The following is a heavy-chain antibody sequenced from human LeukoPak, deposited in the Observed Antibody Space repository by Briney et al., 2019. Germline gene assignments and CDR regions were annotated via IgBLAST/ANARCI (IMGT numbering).Heavy chain of an antibody. Sequence: SVKVSCKASEGTFGSDIINWVRQAPGQGLEWMGGIIPRVDITNYAQKFQGRVTITADRSTSTVYMELSTLRSDDTAVYYCATARMHDYWGQGTQVTVSS. J-gene: IGHJ4*02. CDR2: IIPRVDIT. D-gene: IGHD5-24*01. CDR3: ATARMHDY. CDR1: EGTFGSDI. V-gene: IGHV1-69*10.